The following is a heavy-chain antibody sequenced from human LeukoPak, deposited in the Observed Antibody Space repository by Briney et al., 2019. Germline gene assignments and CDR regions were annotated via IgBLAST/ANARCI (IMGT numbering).Heavy chain of an antibody. D-gene: IGHD5-18*01. CDR1: GFTFSSYG. Sequence: GGSLRLSCAASGFTFSSYGMHWVRQAPGKGLEWVAVIWYDGSNKYYADSVKGRFTISRDNSKNTLYLQMNSLRAEDTAVYYCARGGYSYGYSPGDALDIWGQGTMVTVSS. V-gene: IGHV3-33*01. J-gene: IGHJ3*02. CDR2: IWYDGSNK. CDR3: ARGGYSYGYSPGDALDI.